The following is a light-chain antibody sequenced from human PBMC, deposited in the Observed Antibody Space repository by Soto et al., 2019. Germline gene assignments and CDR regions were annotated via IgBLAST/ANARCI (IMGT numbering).Light chain of an antibody. J-gene: IGLJ2*01. CDR1: SSDVGGYNY. V-gene: IGLV2-14*01. Sequence: QSALTQPASVSGSPGQSITISCTGTSSDVGGYNYVSWYQQHPGKAPKLMIYDVSNRPSGVSNRFSGYKSGNTASLTISGLQAEDEADYYCSSYTSRSTLVFGGGPKVTVL. CDR2: DVS. CDR3: SSYTSRSTLV.